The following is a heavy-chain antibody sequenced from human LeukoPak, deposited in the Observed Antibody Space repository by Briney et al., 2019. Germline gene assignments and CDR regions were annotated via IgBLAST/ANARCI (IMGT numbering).Heavy chain of an antibody. J-gene: IGHJ4*02. D-gene: IGHD3-9*01. CDR1: GFTFDDYA. CDR2: ISWNSGSI. V-gene: IGHV3-9*01. Sequence: PGGSLRLSCAASGFTFDDYAMHWVRHAPGKGLEWVSGISWNSGSIGYADSVKGRFTISRDNAKNSLYLQMNSLRAEDTALYYCAKDSSDILTGHIPLWGQGTLVTVSS. CDR3: AKDSSDILTGHIPL.